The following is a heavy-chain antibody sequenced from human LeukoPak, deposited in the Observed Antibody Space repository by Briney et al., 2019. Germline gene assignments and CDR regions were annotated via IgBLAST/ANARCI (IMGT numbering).Heavy chain of an antibody. Sequence: SEALSLTCTVSGGSVSSGSYYWSWTRQPPGKGLEWIGYIYYSGSTNYNPSLKSRVTISVDTSKNQFSLKLSSVTAADTAVYYCARGFGEPPPLYYYYGMDVWGQGTTVTVSS. V-gene: IGHV4-61*01. CDR3: ARGFGEPPPLYYYYGMDV. J-gene: IGHJ6*02. CDR2: IYYSGST. CDR1: GGSVSSGSYY. D-gene: IGHD3-10*01.